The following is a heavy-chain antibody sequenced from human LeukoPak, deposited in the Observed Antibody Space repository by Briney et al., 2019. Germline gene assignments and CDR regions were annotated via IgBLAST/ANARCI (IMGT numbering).Heavy chain of an antibody. J-gene: IGHJ4*02. CDR3: ARDGTGRWLQLIFDY. D-gene: IGHD5-24*01. V-gene: IGHV3-30-3*01. CDR2: ISYDGSNK. CDR1: GFTFSSYA. Sequence: GGSLRLSCAASGFTFSSYAMHWVRQAPGKGLEWVAVISYDGSNKYYADSVKGRFTISRDNSKNTLYLQMNSLRAGDTAVYYCARDGTGRWLQLIFDYWGQGTLVTVSS.